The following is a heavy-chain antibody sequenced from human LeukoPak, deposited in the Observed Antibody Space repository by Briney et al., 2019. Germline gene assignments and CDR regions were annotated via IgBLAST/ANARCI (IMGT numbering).Heavy chain of an antibody. CDR2: IYTGGTT. D-gene: IGHD3-16*01. J-gene: IGHJ4*02. CDR1: GFNVSSNY. Sequence: AGGSLRLSCAASGFNVSSNYMSWVRQAPGKGLEWVSVIYTGGTTYYADSVKGRFTISRDNSKNTLFLQMNSLRAEDTAVYYCARDVAAPGGVYFDYWGQGTLVTVSS. V-gene: IGHV3-66*01. CDR3: ARDVAAPGGVYFDY.